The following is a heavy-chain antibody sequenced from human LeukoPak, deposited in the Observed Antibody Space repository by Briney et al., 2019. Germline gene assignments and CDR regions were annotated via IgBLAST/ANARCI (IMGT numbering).Heavy chain of an antibody. CDR3: ARQTDSSSWCVREYYFDY. V-gene: IGHV4-34*01. CDR1: GGSFSGYY. J-gene: IGHJ4*02. Sequence: SETLSLTCAVYGGSFSGYYWSWIRQPPGKGLEWIGEINHSGSTNYNPSLKSRVTISVDTSKNQFSLKLSSVTAADTAVYYCARQTDSSSWCVREYYFDYWGQGTLVTVSS. CDR2: INHSGST. D-gene: IGHD6-13*01.